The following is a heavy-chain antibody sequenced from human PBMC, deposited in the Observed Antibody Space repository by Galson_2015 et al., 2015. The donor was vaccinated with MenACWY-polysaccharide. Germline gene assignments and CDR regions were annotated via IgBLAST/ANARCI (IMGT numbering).Heavy chain of an antibody. CDR3: AKDRPLRGLRNYYYGMDV. CDR2: ISYDGDNK. Sequence: SLRLSCAASGFTFRSTWMSWVRQAPGKGLEWVAVISYDGDNKYYVDSVKARFTVSRDDFNNTVYLQMNSLRPEDTAVYYCAKDRPLRGLRNYYYGMDVWGQGTTVTVSS. CDR1: GFTFRSTW. D-gene: IGHD2-15*01. J-gene: IGHJ6*02. V-gene: IGHV3-30*18.